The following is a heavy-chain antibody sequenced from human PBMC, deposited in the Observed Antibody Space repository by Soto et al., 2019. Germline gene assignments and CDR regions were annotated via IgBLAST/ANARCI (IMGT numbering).Heavy chain of an antibody. V-gene: IGHV3-33*01. CDR2: LWYDGSRE. CDR1: GFSVSTHV. D-gene: IGHD3-22*01. CDR3: ARVPRYDTWYFDY. J-gene: IGHJ4*02. Sequence: QVQLVESGGGVVQPGRSLRLSCTASGFSVSTHVIHWVRQAPGKGLEWVAVLWYDGSREYYAEYVQGRFTISRDNSKNTMYLQMNSLRAEDTAVYYCARVPRYDTWYFDYWGQGTMATVSS.